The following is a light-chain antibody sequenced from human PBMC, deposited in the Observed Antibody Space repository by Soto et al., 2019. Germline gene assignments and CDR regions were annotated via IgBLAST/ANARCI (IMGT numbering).Light chain of an antibody. V-gene: IGKV1-5*01. CDR3: QQYNSYWT. Sequence: DIQMTQSPSTLSASVGDRVTITCRASQSISSWLAWYQQKPGKAPKLLIYDASSLESGVPSRFSGSGSGTEFTLTISSLQPDDFATYSSQQYNSYWTFGQGNKVEIK. J-gene: IGKJ1*01. CDR1: QSISSW. CDR2: DAS.